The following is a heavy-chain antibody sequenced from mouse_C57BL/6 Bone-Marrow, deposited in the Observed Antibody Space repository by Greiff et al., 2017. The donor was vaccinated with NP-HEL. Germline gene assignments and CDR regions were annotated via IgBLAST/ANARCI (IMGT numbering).Heavy chain of an antibody. CDR2: IYPGDGDT. Sequence: QVQLKESGPELVKPGASVKISCTASGYAFSSSWMNWVKQRPGKGLEWIGRIYPGDGDTNYNGKFKGKATLTADKSSSTAYMQLSSLTSEDSAVYCCARKGYYFDYWGQGTTLTVSS. V-gene: IGHV1-82*01. J-gene: IGHJ2*01. CDR3: ARKGYYFDY. CDR1: GYAFSSSW.